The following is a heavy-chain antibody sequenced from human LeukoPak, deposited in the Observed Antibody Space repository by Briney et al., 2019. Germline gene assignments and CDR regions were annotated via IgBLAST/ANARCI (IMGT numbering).Heavy chain of an antibody. CDR1: GGSFSGYY. CDR2: INHSGST. D-gene: IGHD3-16*01. Sequence: PSETLSLTCAAYGGSFSGYYWSWIRQPPGKGLEWIGEINHSGSTNYNPSHKSRVTISVDTSKNQFSLKLSSVTAADTAVYYCALRGSYGLGESDYWGQGTLVTVSS. J-gene: IGHJ4*02. V-gene: IGHV4-34*03. CDR3: ALRGSYGLGESDY.